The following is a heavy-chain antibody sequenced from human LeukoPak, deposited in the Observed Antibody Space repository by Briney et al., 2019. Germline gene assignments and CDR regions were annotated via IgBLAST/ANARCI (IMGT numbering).Heavy chain of an antibody. D-gene: IGHD6-25*01. J-gene: IGHJ6*02. CDR3: ASIAAAGTQIPYYYGMDV. CDR1: GFTVSSNY. CDR2: IYSGGST. V-gene: IGHV3-66*01. Sequence: GGSLRLSCAASGFTVSSNYMSWVRQAPGKGLEWVSVIYSGGSTYYADSVKGRFTISRDNSKNTLYLQMNSLRAEDTAVYYCASIAAAGTQIPYYYGMDVWGQGTTVTVSS.